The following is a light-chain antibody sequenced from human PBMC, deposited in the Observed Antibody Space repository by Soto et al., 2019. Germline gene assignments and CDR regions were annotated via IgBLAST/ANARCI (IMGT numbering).Light chain of an antibody. Sequence: QSVLAQRASVSVSPGQSITISCTGTSSDVGNYKYVSWYQQHPGKAPKLMIYEVSNRPSGVSNRFSGSKSGNTASLTISGLQAEDETDYYCFSYTSSGTYVFGTGTKVTVL. CDR3: FSYTSSGTYV. V-gene: IGLV2-14*01. J-gene: IGLJ1*01. CDR1: SSDVGNYKY. CDR2: EVS.